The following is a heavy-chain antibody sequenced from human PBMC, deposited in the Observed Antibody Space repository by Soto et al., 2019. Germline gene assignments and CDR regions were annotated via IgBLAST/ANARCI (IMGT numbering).Heavy chain of an antibody. CDR3: ARVRGLLDY. Sequence: SETLSLTCTVSGGSISSSSYYWGWIRQPPGKGLEWIGSIYYSGSTYYNPSLKSRVTISVDTSKNQFSLKLTSVTAADTAVYYCARVRGLLDYWGQGTLVTVSS. CDR1: GGSISSSSYY. D-gene: IGHD2-15*01. J-gene: IGHJ4*02. V-gene: IGHV4-39*07. CDR2: IYYSGST.